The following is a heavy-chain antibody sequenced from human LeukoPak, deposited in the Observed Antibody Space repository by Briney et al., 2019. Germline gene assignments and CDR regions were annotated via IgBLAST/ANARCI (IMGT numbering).Heavy chain of an antibody. CDR2: IRYDGSNK. CDR1: GFTFSSYG. Sequence: GGSLRLSCAASGFTFSSYGMHWVRQAPGKGLEWVAFIRYDGSNKYYADSVKGRFTISRDNSKNTLYLQMNSLRAEDTAVYYCAKDGNYYDSSGYYPYYFDYWGQGTLVTVSP. CDR3: AKDGNYYDSSGYYPYYFDY. V-gene: IGHV3-30*02. J-gene: IGHJ4*02. D-gene: IGHD3-22*01.